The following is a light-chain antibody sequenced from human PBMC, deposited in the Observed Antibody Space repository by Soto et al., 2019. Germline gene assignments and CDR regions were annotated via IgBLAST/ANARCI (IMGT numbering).Light chain of an antibody. CDR1: QIISTW. CDR2: DAS. V-gene: IGKV1-5*01. Sequence: DIQITKSPSTLSSSVGDRVTITCRASQIISTWLAWYQQKPGEAPKLLIYDASSLESGVPSRFSGSGSGTEFTLTISSLQPDGFATYYCQQYRTFGQGTKVDIK. CDR3: QQYRT. J-gene: IGKJ1*01.